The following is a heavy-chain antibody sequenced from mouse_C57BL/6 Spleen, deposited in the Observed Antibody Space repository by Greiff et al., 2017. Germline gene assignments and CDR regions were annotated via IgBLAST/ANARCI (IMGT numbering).Heavy chain of an antibody. CDR1: GYTFTDYY. CDR2: INPNNGGT. V-gene: IGHV1-26*01. J-gene: IGHJ4*01. D-gene: IGHD2-1*01. CDR3: ARLFYGNWAMDY. Sequence: EVQLQQSGPELVKPGASVKISCKASGYTFTDYYMNWVKQSPGKSLEWIGDINPNNGGTSYNQKFKGKATLTVDKSSSTAYMELRSLTSEDSAVYYCARLFYGNWAMDYWGQGTSVTVSS.